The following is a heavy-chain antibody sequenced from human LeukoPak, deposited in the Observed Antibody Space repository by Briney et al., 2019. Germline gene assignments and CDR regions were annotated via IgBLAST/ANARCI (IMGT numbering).Heavy chain of an antibody. D-gene: IGHD5-18*01. Sequence: ASVKVSCKASEYTFTAYYIHWVRQAPGPGLEWMGWIDPNNGRTNYAQKFQGRVTMTRDTSISTAYMDLSGLTSDDTAVYYCARDRCGYALGCRGRDYWGQGTQVTVSS. J-gene: IGHJ4*02. CDR1: EYTFTAYY. CDR2: IDPNNGRT. V-gene: IGHV1-2*02. CDR3: ARDRCGYALGCRGRDY.